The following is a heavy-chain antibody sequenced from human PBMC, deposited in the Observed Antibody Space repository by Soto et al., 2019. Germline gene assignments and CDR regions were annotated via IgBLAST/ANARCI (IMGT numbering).Heavy chain of an antibody. J-gene: IGHJ5*02. V-gene: IGHV3-30*18. D-gene: IGHD3-3*01. CDR3: AKLVGGVKAIGAPGDWLDP. Sequence: QVQLVESGGCVVQPGDSLRLSCAASGFMFSGYGMHWIRQAPGKGLEWVAVISHDGSEKYYGDSVKGRCTASRDNSNNTLFLQIDILRAEDTAVYYCAKLVGGVKAIGAPGDWLDPWGQGTLVTVSS. CDR2: ISHDGSEK. CDR1: GFMFSGYG.